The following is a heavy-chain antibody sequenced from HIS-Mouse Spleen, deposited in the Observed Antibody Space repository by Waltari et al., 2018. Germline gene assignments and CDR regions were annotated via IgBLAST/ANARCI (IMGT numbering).Heavy chain of an antibody. J-gene: IGHJ4*02. CDR3: ARDLSWIQRLTSYYFDY. Sequence: QVQLVQSGAEVKKPGASVKVSCKASGYTFTGYYMHWVRHATGQGLEWMGWINPNSGGKNYAQKFQGRVTMTRDTSISTAYMELSRLRSDDTAVYYCARDLSWIQRLTSYYFDYWGQGTLVTVSS. D-gene: IGHD5-18*01. CDR2: INPNSGGK. CDR1: GYTFTGYY. V-gene: IGHV1-2*02.